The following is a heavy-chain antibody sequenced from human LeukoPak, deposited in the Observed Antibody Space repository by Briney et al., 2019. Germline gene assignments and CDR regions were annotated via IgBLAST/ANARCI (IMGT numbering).Heavy chain of an antibody. CDR1: GFTFSSYS. V-gene: IGHV3-21*01. J-gene: IGHJ6*03. Sequence: PGGSLRLSCAASGFTFSSYSMNWVRQAPGKGLEWVSSISSSSSYIYYADSVKGRFTNSRDNAKNSLHLQMNSLRAEDTAVYYCARDRQQLEGPYYYYYMDVWGKGTTVTISS. D-gene: IGHD6-13*01. CDR2: ISSSSSYI. CDR3: ARDRQQLEGPYYYYYMDV.